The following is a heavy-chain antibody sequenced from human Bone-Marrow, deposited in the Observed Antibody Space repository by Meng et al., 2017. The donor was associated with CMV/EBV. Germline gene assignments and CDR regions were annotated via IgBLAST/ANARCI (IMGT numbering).Heavy chain of an antibody. J-gene: IGHJ6*02. Sequence: SVKVSCKASGGTFSSYTISWVRQAPGQGLEWMGRIIPILGIANYAQKFQGRVTITADKSTSTAYMELSSLRSEDTAVYYCARALGVVVVPAAIPPYGMDVWGQGTTVTVSS. CDR2: IIPILGIA. D-gene: IGHD2-2*01. CDR3: ARALGVVVVPAAIPPYGMDV. V-gene: IGHV1-69*02. CDR1: GGTFSSYT.